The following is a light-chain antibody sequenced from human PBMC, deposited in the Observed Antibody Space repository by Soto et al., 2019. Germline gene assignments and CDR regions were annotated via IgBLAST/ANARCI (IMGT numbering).Light chain of an antibody. V-gene: IGKV3D-15*01. CDR1: QSVSSN. CDR2: DAS. Sequence: VMTHSPATLSVSPGHGSPLSAASSQSVSSNLAWYQQKPGQAPRLLIYDASTRATGIPARFSGSGSGTEFTLTISSLQSKDFAVYYCQQYNNWHPLTFGGGTKVDIK. J-gene: IGKJ4*01. CDR3: QQYNNWHPLT.